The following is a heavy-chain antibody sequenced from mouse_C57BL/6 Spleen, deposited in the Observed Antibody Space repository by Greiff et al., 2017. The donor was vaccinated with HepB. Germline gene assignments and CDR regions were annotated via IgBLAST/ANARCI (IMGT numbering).Heavy chain of an antibody. D-gene: IGHD1-1*01. CDR1: GYSITSGYY. CDR3: ALNYYGSLDY. CDR2: INYDGNN. Sequence: ESGPGLVKPSQSLSLTCSVTGYSITSGYYWNWIRQFPGNKLEWMGYINYDGNNNYNPSLKNRISITRDTSQNQFFLKLNSVTTEDTATYYCALNYYGSLDYWGQGTTLAVSP. V-gene: IGHV3-6*01. J-gene: IGHJ2*01.